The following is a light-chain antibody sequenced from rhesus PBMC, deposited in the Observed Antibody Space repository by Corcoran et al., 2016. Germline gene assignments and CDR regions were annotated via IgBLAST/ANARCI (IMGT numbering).Light chain of an antibody. V-gene: IGLV2-23*01. CDR3: SSYADSNTFV. CDR2: DVT. J-gene: IGLJ1*01. Sequence: QAALTQHPSVSGSPGQSVTMSCTGTSSDIGLYNYVSWYQQHPGKAPKLRIYDVTKRPSGVSDRFSGSKSGKPASLTISGLQVEDEADYYCSSYADSNTFVFGSGTRLTVL. CDR1: SSDIGLYNY.